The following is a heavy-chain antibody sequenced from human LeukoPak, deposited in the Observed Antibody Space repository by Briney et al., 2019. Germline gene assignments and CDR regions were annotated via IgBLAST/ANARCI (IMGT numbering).Heavy chain of an antibody. CDR2: IYHSGST. Sequence: PSETLSLTCAVSGYSISSGYYWGWIRQPPGKGLARPGIIYHSGSTYYTPSLKSPVTISVDTSKSQFSLKMSSVTAAETAVYYCAETGYSSSGEFDPWGQGTLVTVPS. D-gene: IGHD6-13*01. CDR3: AETGYSSSGEFDP. J-gene: IGHJ5*02. V-gene: IGHV4-38-2*01. CDR1: GYSISSGYY.